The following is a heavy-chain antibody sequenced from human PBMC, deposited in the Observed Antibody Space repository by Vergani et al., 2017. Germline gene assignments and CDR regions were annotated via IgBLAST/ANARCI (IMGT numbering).Heavy chain of an antibody. CDR3: VRDRGLCAGGRCYTEAWDY. V-gene: IGHV3-30-3*01. CDR2: ISYDGTNK. J-gene: IGHJ4*02. Sequence: QVQLVESGGGVIQPGRSLRLSCAASGFTFGDHGFHWVRRPPGKGLEWVALISYDGTNKYYTNSVRGRFTISRDNSKNTLYLQVRSLRLEDTGVYHCVRDRGLCAGGRCYTEAWDYWGQGTPVTVSS. CDR1: GFTFGDHG. D-gene: IGHD2-2*02.